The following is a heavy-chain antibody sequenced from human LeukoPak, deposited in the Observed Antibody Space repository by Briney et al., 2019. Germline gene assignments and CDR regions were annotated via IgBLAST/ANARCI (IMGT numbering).Heavy chain of an antibody. D-gene: IGHD3-3*01. CDR2: IKQDGTEK. Sequence: GGSLRLSCAASGFTFGSYWMSWVRQAPGKGLEWVANIKQDGTEKYYVDSVKGRFTISRDNAKNSLYLQMNSLRAEDTAVYYCARARITIFGVVSFWGQGTLVTVSS. J-gene: IGHJ4*02. V-gene: IGHV3-7*01. CDR3: ARARITIFGVVSF. CDR1: GFTFGSYW.